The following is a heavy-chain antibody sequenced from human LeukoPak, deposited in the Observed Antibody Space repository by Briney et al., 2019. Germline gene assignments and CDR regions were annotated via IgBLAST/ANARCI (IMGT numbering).Heavy chain of an antibody. CDR3: ARAMRNYCSSGRCYFRPLDY. Sequence: GASVKVSCKASGYTFTGYYMHWVRQAPGQGLEWMGRINPNSGGTNYAQKFQGRVTMTRDTSISTAYMELSRLRSDDTAVYYCARAMRNYCSSGRCYFRPLDYWGQGTLVTVSS. CDR1: GYTFTGYY. V-gene: IGHV1-2*06. CDR2: INPNSGGT. J-gene: IGHJ4*02. D-gene: IGHD2-15*01.